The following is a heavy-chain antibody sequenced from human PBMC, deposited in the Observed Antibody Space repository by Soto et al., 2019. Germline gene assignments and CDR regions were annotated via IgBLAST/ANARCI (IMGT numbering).Heavy chain of an antibody. Sequence: QLQESGPGLVKPSQTLSLTCTVSGNSIRTSSYSWNWIRQHPGKGLEWIGNIFYSGRTYYNPSLRRRIIISVGTSKNQFSLKSTSVTAPATAVYYCASDPAGSGRYSLDYWGQGTLVTVSS. J-gene: IGHJ4*02. CDR2: IFYSGRT. V-gene: IGHV4-31*03. CDR3: ASDPAGSGRYSLDY. D-gene: IGHD3-10*01. CDR1: GNSIRTSSYS.